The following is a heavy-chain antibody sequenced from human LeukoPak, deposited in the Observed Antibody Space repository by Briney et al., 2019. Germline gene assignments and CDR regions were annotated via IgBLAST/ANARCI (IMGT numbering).Heavy chain of an antibody. CDR2: ISYSGST. Sequence: SQTLSLTCTVSGGSISSGDYYWSWIRQPPGRGLEWIGFISYSGSTYYNPSLKSRVSISVDTSKNHFSLKPSSVTAADTAVYYCATITILRGVIRAPDYQIDYWGQGTLVTVSS. CDR1: GGSISSGDYY. CDR3: ATITILRGVIRAPDYQIDY. J-gene: IGHJ4*02. V-gene: IGHV4-30-4*01. D-gene: IGHD3-10*01.